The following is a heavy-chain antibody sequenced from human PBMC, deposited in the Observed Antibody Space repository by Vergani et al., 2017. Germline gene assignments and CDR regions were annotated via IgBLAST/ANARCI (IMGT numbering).Heavy chain of an antibody. J-gene: IGHJ5*02. V-gene: IGHV4-34*01. Sequence: QVQLQQWGAGLLKPSETLSLTCAVYGGSFSGYYWSWIRQPPGKGLEWIGEINHSGSTNYNPSLKSRVTISVDTSKNQFSLQLSSVTAADTAVYYCARGRGRARAAAGTGRARWFDPGGQGSLVTVSS. CDR1: GGSFSGYY. CDR2: INHSGST. CDR3: ARGRGRARAAAGTGRARWFDP. D-gene: IGHD6-13*01.